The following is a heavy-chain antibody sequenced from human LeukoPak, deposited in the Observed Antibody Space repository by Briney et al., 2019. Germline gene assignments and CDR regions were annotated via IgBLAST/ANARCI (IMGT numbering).Heavy chain of an antibody. CDR3: ARQKRDWFDP. Sequence: SETLSLTCTVSGGSISSYYWSWIRRPPGKGLEWIGYIYTSGSTNYNPPLKSRVTISVDTSKNQFSLKLSSVTAADTAVYYCARQKRDWFDPWGQGTLVTVSS. CDR1: GGSISSYY. CDR2: IYTSGST. J-gene: IGHJ5*02. V-gene: IGHV4-4*09.